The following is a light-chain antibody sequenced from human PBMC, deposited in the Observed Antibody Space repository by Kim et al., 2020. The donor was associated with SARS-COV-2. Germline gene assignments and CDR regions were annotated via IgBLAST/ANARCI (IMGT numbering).Light chain of an antibody. CDR3: QTWGTGIVV. J-gene: IGLJ2*01. CDR2: VNSDGSH. V-gene: IGLV4-69*01. Sequence: ASVQPTCPLSSGHSSYAIAWHQQQPEKGPRYLMKVNSDGSHSQGDGIPDRFSGSSSGAERFLTISSLQSEDEADYYCQTWGTGIVVFGGGTQLTVL. CDR1: SGHSSYA.